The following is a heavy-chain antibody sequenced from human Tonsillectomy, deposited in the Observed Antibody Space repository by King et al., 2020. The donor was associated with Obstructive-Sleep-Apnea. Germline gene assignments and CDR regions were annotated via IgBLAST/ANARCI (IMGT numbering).Heavy chain of an antibody. J-gene: IGHJ4*02. Sequence: VQLVESGGGVVQPGRSLRLSCAASGFTFSNYDMHWGRQAPGKGLEWVALISYEEGFKYYADSVKGRFTISRDNSKNTLCLQMNSLRADDTALYSCARITLGTYATYWGQGTLVTVSS. CDR3: ARITLGTYATY. CDR1: GFTFSNYD. CDR2: ISYEEGFK. V-gene: IGHV3-30*04. D-gene: IGHD3-16*01.